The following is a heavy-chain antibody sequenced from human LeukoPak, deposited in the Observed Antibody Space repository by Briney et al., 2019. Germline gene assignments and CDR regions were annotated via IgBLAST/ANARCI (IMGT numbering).Heavy chain of an antibody. CDR1: GFAFSDYS. CDR3: ARDDNWGFDY. CDR2: IRVRGSVIGSVN. D-gene: IGHD7-27*01. V-gene: IGHV3-21*05. Sequence: GGSLRLSCAASGFAFSDYSMNWVRQAPGEGLEGLANIRVRGSVIGSVNYYAGSVKARFTTSRDKAKNSLSLKMNSMRAEDTAIYYCARDDNWGFDYWGQGALVTVSS. J-gene: IGHJ4*02.